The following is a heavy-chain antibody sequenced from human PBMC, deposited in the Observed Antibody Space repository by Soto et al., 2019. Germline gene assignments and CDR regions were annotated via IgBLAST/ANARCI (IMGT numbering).Heavy chain of an antibody. J-gene: IGHJ3*01. Sequence: QVQLVQSGAEVKKPGASVKVSCKASGYTFTSSGMSWVRQAPGQGLEWMGWISGHTGSSEYAHMFQGRGTMTTDSSTSGAYMELRSLRSADPAVYYSASAFFYQGSDSRGYSFHAVNLWGPGTLVTVSS. CDR1: GYTFTSSG. CDR2: ISGHTGSS. D-gene: IGHD3-22*01. CDR3: ASAFFYQGSDSRGYSFHAVNL. V-gene: IGHV1-18*01.